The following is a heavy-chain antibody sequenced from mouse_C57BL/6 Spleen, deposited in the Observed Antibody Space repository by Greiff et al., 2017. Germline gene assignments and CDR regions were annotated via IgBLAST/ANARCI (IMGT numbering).Heavy chain of an antibody. V-gene: IGHV1-82*01. D-gene: IGHD2-4*01. Sequence: QVQLQQSGPELVKPGASVKISCKASGYAFSSSWMNWVKQRPGKGLEWIGRIYPGDGDTNYNGKFKGKATLTADKSSSTAYMQLSSLTSEDSAVYFCARGDGYDYDWYFDVWGTGTTVTVSS. J-gene: IGHJ1*03. CDR3: ARGDGYDYDWYFDV. CDR2: IYPGDGDT. CDR1: GYAFSSSW.